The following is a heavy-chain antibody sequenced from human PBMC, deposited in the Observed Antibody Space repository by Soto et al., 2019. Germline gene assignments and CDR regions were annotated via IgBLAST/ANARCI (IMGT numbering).Heavy chain of an antibody. D-gene: IGHD1-26*01. V-gene: IGHV3-23*01. CDR3: AKGVGAYYYYYGMDV. J-gene: IGHJ6*02. CDR2: ISGSGGST. CDR1: GFTFSSYA. Sequence: EVQLLESGGGLVQPGGSLRLSCAASGFTFSSYAMSWVRQAPGKGLEWVSAISGSGGSTYYADSVKGRFTISRDNSKNTMYLQMNSLRAEDTAVYYCAKGVGAYYYYYGMDVWGQGTTVTVSS.